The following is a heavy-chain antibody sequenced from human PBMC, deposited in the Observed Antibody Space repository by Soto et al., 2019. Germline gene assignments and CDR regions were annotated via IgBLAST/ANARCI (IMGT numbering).Heavy chain of an antibody. J-gene: IGHJ4*02. CDR1: GGSIISNY. CDR2: IYYSGST. Sequence: SVPLSLACTITGGSIISNYWSWIRQPPGKGLEWIGYIYYSGSTNYNPSLKSRVTISVDTSKNQFSLKLSSVTAADTAVYYCARAYGDYVFDYWGQGTLVTVS. D-gene: IGHD4-17*01. V-gene: IGHV4-59*01. CDR3: ARAYGDYVFDY.